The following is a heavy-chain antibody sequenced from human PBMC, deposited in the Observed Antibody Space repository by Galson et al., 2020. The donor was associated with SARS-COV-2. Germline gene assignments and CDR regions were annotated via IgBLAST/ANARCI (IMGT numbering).Heavy chain of an antibody. V-gene: IGHV3-49*03. J-gene: IGHJ5*02. D-gene: IGHD6-19*01. Sequence: GGSLILSCTASGFTFGDYAMSWFRQAPGKGLEWVGFIRSKAYGGTTEYAASVKGRFTISRDDSKSIAYLQMNSLKTEDTAVYYCTRDGGGSSGWFPPSWFDPWGQGTLVTVSS. CDR2: IRSKAYGGTT. CDR1: GFTFGDYA. CDR3: TRDGGGSSGWFPPSWFDP.